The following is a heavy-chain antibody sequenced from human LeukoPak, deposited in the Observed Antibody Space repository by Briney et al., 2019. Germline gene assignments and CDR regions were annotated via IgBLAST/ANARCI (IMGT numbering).Heavy chain of an antibody. CDR3: ARLGSGVAYNWFDP. V-gene: IGHV1-69*01. CDR2: IIPIFGTA. J-gene: IGHJ5*02. D-gene: IGHD3-3*01. Sequence: ASVKVSCKASGGTFSSYAISWVRQAPGQGLEWMGGIIPIFGTANYAQKFQGRVTITADESTSTAYMELSGLRSEDTAVYYCARLGSGVAYNWFDPWGQGTLVTVSS. CDR1: GGTFSSYA.